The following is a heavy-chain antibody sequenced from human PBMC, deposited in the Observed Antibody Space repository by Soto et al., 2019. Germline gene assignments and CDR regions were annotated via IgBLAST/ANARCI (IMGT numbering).Heavy chain of an antibody. CDR3: AKLDGYRTYYYYGMDV. J-gene: IGHJ6*02. Sequence: EVQLLESGGGLVQPGGSLRLSCAASGFTFSSYAMSWVRQAPGKGLEWVSAISGSGGSTYYADSVKGRFTISRDNSKNTLYLQMNSLRAEDTAVYYCAKLDGYRTYYYYGMDVWGQGTTVTVSS. CDR1: GFTFSSYA. D-gene: IGHD5-12*01. CDR2: ISGSGGST. V-gene: IGHV3-23*01.